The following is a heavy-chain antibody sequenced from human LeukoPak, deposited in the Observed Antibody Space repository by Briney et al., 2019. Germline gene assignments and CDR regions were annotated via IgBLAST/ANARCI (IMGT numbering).Heavy chain of an antibody. V-gene: IGHV3-30*02. J-gene: IGHJ6*03. CDR2: IRYDGSNK. CDR3: AKDAEWLSSYYYYMDV. CDR1: GFTFSSYG. D-gene: IGHD6-19*01. Sequence: PGGSLRLSCAASGFTFSSYGMHWVRQAPGKGLEWVAFIRYDGSNKYYADSVKGRFTISRDNSKNTLYLQMNSLRAEDTAVYYCAKDAEWLSSYYYYMDVWAKGTTVTIPS.